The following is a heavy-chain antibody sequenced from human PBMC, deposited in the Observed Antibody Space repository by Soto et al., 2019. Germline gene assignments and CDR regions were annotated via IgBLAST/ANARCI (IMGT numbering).Heavy chain of an antibody. Sequence: GGSLRLSCAASGFTFRNYAINWVRQAPGKGLEWVAVISSDATKTYYADSVRGRFTISRDNSKNTVYLQINSLRSDDTAVYYCARGAALAGKLDLWGQGTLVTVSS. CDR2: ISSDATKT. CDR1: GFTFRNYA. J-gene: IGHJ4*02. CDR3: ARGAALAGKLDL. V-gene: IGHV3-30*14. D-gene: IGHD6-19*01.